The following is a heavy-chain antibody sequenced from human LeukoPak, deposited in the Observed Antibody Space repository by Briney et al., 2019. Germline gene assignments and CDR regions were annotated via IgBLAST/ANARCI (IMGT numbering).Heavy chain of an antibody. J-gene: IGHJ4*02. CDR1: GFIVSSNY. Sequence: GGSLRLSCTASGFIVSSNYMSWVRQAPGKGLEWVSGIYSGGRTEYADSVKGRFSVSRGNSKNTVYLQMNSLRADDTALYYCTREPLTGYFGFDYWGQGTQVTVSS. CDR3: TREPLTGYFGFDY. CDR2: IYSGGRT. D-gene: IGHD3-9*01. V-gene: IGHV3-53*01.